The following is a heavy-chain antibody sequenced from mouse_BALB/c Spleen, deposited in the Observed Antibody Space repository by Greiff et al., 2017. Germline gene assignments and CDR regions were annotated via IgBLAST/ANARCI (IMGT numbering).Heavy chain of an antibody. Sequence: VQLQQSGAELVRPGVSVKISCKGSGYTLTDYAMHWVKQSHAKSLEWIGVISTYYGDASYNQKFKGKATMTVDKSSSTAYMELARLTSEDSAIYYCARRGTVVAPFDYWGQGTTLTVSS. CDR1: GYTLTDYA. V-gene: IGHV1S137*01. CDR2: ISTYYGDA. J-gene: IGHJ2*01. D-gene: IGHD1-1*01. CDR3: ARRGTVVAPFDY.